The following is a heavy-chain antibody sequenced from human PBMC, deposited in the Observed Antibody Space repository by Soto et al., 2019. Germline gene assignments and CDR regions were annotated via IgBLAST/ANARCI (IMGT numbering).Heavy chain of an antibody. CDR1: GGSISSGGYY. Sequence: SETLSLTCTVSGGSISSGGYYWSWIRQHPGKGLEYIGYISYSGSANYNPSLKSRVTTSLDTSKNQFSLKLSSVTAADTAIYYCASLNFDILTGYYAFDLWGQGTMVTVSS. D-gene: IGHD3-9*01. V-gene: IGHV4-61*08. CDR3: ASLNFDILTGYYAFDL. CDR2: ISYSGSA. J-gene: IGHJ3*01.